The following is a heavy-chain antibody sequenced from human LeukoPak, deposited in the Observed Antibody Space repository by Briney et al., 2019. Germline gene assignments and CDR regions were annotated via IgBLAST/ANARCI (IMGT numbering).Heavy chain of an antibody. J-gene: IGHJ3*02. CDR2: INHSGST. V-gene: IGHV4-34*01. Sequence: PSETLSLTCAVYGGSFSGYYWSWIRQPPGKGLEWIGEINHSGSTNYNPSLKSRVTISVDTSKNQFSLKLSSVTAADTAVYYCARDSSYGPRAFDIWGQGTMVTVSS. D-gene: IGHD1-26*01. CDR1: GGSFSGYY. CDR3: ARDSSYGPRAFDI.